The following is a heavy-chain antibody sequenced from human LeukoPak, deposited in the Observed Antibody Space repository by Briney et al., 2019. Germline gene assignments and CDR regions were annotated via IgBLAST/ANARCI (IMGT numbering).Heavy chain of an antibody. CDR2: IYYSGST. V-gene: IGHV4-59*01. CDR1: GASIRSYY. D-gene: IGHD3-10*01. CDR3: VGSIRTYYFDY. Sequence: KPSETLSLTCTVSGASIRSYYWSWIRQPPGNGLEWIGYIYYSGSTNYNPSLKSRVTISVDTSKNQFSLKLSSVTAADTAVYYCVGSIRTYYFDYWGQGTLVTVSS. J-gene: IGHJ4*02.